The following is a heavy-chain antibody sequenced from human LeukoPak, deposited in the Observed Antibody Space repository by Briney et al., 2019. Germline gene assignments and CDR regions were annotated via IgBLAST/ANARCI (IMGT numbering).Heavy chain of an antibody. CDR3: ARGARFFAYYDY. CDR1: GGSISSGGYY. J-gene: IGHJ4*02. CDR2: IYSGST. V-gene: IGHV4-31*03. Sequence: TSETLSLTCSVSGGSISSGGYYWSWIRQHPGKGLEWIGYIYSGSTYYNPSLKSRVTISVDTSKNQFSLKLSSVTAADTAMYYCARGARFFAYYDYWGQGTLVTVSS. D-gene: IGHD2-21*01.